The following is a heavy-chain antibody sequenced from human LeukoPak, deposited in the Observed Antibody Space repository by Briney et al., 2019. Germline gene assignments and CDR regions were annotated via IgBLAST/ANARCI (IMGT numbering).Heavy chain of an antibody. J-gene: IGHJ4*02. D-gene: IGHD3-9*01. Sequence: SETLSLTCTVSGGSISSYYWSWIRQPPGKGLEWIGYIYYSGSTSYNPSLKSRVTISVDTSKNQFSLKLSSVTAADTAVYYCARAGGEGSVLRYFDWLFYFDYWGQGTLVTVSS. V-gene: IGHV4-59*01. CDR2: IYYSGST. CDR3: ARAGGEGSVLRYFDWLFYFDY. CDR1: GGSISSYY.